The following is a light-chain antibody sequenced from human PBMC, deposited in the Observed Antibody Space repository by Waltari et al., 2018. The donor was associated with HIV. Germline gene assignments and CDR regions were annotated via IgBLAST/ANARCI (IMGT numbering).Light chain of an antibody. CDR1: PSLLYTSIDTNY. CDR3: QQYYTTPYT. CDR2: WAS. Sequence: IVMTQSPDSLPVSLGERATINCKSSPSLLYTSIDTNYLGWYQQKPGQSPKLLLYWASTRESGVPDRFRGSGSGTDFTLTITSLQPEDVAVYYCQQYYTTPYTFGQGTKLEI. V-gene: IGKV4-1*01. J-gene: IGKJ2*01.